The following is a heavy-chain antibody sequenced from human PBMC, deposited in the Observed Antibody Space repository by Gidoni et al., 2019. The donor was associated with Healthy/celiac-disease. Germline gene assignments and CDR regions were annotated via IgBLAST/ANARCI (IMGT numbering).Heavy chain of an antibody. D-gene: IGHD2-2*01. J-gene: IGHJ3*02. Sequence: QVQLRESGPGLVTPSQTLFLTCPFSARSLIRCGYYWPWIRQHPGKGLEWIGYIYYSGSTYYNPSRKSRVTISVDTSKNQFSLKLSSVTAADTAVYYCAREDIVVVPAAMDTYRGAFDIWGQGTMVTVSS. CDR2: IYYSGST. CDR1: ARSLIRCGYY. CDR3: AREDIVVVPAAMDTYRGAFDI. V-gene: IGHV4-31*03.